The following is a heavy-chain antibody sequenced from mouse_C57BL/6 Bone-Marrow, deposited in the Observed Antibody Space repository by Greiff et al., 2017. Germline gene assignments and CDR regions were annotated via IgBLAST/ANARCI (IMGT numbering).Heavy chain of an antibody. J-gene: IGHJ1*03. CDR2: INPGSGGT. D-gene: IGHD1-1*01. V-gene: IGHV1-54*01. Sequence: VQLQQSGAELVRPGTSVKVSCKASGYAFTNYLIEWVKQRPGQGLEWIGVINPGSGGTNYNEKFKGKATLTADKSSSTAYMQLSSLRSEDSAVYFCARHYGSSYWYFDVWGTGTTVTVSS. CDR1: GYAFTNYL. CDR3: ARHYGSSYWYFDV.